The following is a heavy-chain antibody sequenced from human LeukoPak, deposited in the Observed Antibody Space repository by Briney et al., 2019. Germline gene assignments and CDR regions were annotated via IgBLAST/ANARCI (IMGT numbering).Heavy chain of an antibody. CDR1: GFTFSSYA. CDR3: AKDMRWFGELLPTSL. CDR2: ISGSGGST. D-gene: IGHD3-10*01. J-gene: IGHJ4*02. V-gene: IGHV3-23*01. Sequence: GGSLRLSCAASGFTFSSYAMSWVRQAPGKGLEWVSAISGSGGSTYYADSVKGRFTISRDNSKNTLYLQMNSLRAEDTAVYYCAKDMRWFGELLPTSLWGQGTLVTVSS.